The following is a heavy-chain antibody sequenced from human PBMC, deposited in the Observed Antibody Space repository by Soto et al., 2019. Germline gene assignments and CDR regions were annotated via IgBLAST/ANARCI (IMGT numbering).Heavy chain of an antibody. Sequence: EVQLLESGGGLVQPGGSLRLSCAASGFTFSTSAMTWFRQAPGKGLEWVAAISASGGNTFYGGSMEGRFTISRDNSRDTVYLQIHTLRPEDTALYYCARGGSGYTWFNEFWGQGTLVTVSS. D-gene: IGHD3-22*01. J-gene: IGHJ4*02. CDR2: ISASGGNT. V-gene: IGHV3-23*01. CDR1: GFTFSTSA. CDR3: ARGGSGYTWFNEF.